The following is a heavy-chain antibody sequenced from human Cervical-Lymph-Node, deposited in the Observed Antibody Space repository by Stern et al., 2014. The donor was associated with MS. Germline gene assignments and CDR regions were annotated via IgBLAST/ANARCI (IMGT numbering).Heavy chain of an antibody. V-gene: IGHV3-21*01. D-gene: IGHD1-26*01. CDR3: ASAAPRGY. CDR1: GFSFSVET. J-gene: IGHJ4*02. CDR2: ISSGSSCI. Sequence: EVQLVESGGGLVKPGGSLRLSCAASGFSFSVETMNWVRQSPGKGLDWVSSISSGSSCIHYADSVKGRFTISRDNVNNSLFLQMSSLTVEDTAVYYCASAAPRGYWGQGTLVAVSS.